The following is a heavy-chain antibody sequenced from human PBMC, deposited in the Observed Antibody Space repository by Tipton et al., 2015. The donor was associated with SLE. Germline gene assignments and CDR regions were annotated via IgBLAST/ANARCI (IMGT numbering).Heavy chain of an antibody. J-gene: IGHJ3*02. CDR3: ARSGVAEVDAFDI. CDR2: IYYSGST. V-gene: IGHV4-30-4*01. Sequence: TLSLTCTVSGGSISSGDYYWSWIRQPPGKGLEWIGYIYYSGSTNYNPSLKSRVTISVDTSKNQFSLKLSSVTAADTAVYYCARSGVAEVDAFDIWGQGTLVTVSS. D-gene: IGHD1-14*01. CDR1: GGSISSGDYY.